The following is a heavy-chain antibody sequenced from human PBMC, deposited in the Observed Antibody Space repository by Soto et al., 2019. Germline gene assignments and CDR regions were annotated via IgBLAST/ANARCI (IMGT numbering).Heavy chain of an antibody. D-gene: IGHD2-15*01. CDR2: FDPEDGET. J-gene: IGHJ3*02. V-gene: IGHV1-24*01. CDR1: GYTLTELS. CDR3: ATDRSRGGYCSGGSCYSSLGAFDT. Sequence: ASVKVSCKVSGYTLTELSMHWVRQAPGKGLEWMGGFDPEDGETIYAQKFQGRVTMTEDTSTDTAYMELSSLRSEDTAVYYCATDRSRGGYCSGGSCYSSLGAFDTWGQGTMVTVSS.